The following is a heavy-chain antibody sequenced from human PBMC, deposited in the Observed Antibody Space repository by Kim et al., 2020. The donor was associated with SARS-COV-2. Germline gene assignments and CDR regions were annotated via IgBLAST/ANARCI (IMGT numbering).Heavy chain of an antibody. Sequence: ASVKVSCKASGYTFTTYDINWVRQATGQGLEWVGWMNPNNDNPGYAQKFQGRVTMTKNTSISTAYMELSSLRSEDAAVYYCARGPSGSAHYYMDVWGKGTTVTVSS. D-gene: IGHD1-26*01. CDR2: MNPNNDNP. CDR1: GYTFTTYD. V-gene: IGHV1-8*01. J-gene: IGHJ6*03. CDR3: ARGPSGSAHYYMDV.